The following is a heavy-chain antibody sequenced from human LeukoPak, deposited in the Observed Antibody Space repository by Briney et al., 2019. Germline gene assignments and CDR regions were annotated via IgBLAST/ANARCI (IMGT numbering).Heavy chain of an antibody. J-gene: IGHJ5*02. CDR1: GCSFTSYW. CDR3: ARLPRIYNSGWGCFDP. Sequence: GESLKISCKGSGCSFTSYWIGWVRQMPGKGLEWMGIIYPGDSDTRYSPSFQGQVTISVDMSMSTAYLQWSSLKASDTAMYYCARLPRIYNSGWGCFDPWGQGTLVTVSS. D-gene: IGHD6-19*01. V-gene: IGHV5-51*01. CDR2: IYPGDSDT.